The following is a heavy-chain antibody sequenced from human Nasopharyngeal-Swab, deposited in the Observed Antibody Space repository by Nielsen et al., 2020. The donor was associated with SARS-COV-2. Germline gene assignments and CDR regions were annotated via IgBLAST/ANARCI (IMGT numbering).Heavy chain of an antibody. Sequence: GGSLRLSCVGSGFIFVDYDINWVRQAPGKGLEWVSAISGSGGSTYYADSVKGRFTISRDNSKNTLYLQMNSLRAEDTAVYYCAKRRVGAAFDYWGQGTLVTVSS. CDR3: AKRRVGAAFDY. D-gene: IGHD1-26*01. CDR2: ISGSGGST. CDR1: GFIFVDYD. J-gene: IGHJ4*02. V-gene: IGHV3-23*01.